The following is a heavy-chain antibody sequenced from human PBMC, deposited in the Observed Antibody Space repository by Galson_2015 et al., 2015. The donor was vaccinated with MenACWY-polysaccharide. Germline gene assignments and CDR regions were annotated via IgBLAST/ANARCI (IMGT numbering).Heavy chain of an antibody. Sequence: SLRLSCAASGFTFCTYGIHWVRQAPGKGLEWVAVISYDGSNKYYADSMKGRFTISRDNSKNTLYLQMNSLRTEDTAVYYCAKDGVVLVPAAQNYYSYYMDVWGKGTTVTVSS. CDR1: GFTFCTYG. CDR3: AKDGVVLVPAAQNYYSYYMDV. V-gene: IGHV3-30*18. D-gene: IGHD2-2*01. CDR2: ISYDGSNK. J-gene: IGHJ6*03.